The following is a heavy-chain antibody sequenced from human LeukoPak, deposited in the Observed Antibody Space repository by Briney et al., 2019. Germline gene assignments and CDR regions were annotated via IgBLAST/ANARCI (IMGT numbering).Heavy chain of an antibody. J-gene: IGHJ4*02. CDR1: GFTFSSYW. V-gene: IGHV3-7*01. Sequence: GGSLRLSCAASGFTFSSYWMSWVRQAPGKGLKWVANIKQDGSEKYYVDSVKGRFTISRDNAKNSLYLQMNSLRAEDTAVYYCARRSAKGIVVVPAALDYWGQGTLVTVSS. CDR3: ARRSAKGIVVVPAALDY. CDR2: IKQDGSEK. D-gene: IGHD2-2*01.